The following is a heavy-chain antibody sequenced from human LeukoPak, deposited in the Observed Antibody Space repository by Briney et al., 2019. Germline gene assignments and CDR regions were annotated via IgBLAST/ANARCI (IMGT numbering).Heavy chain of an antibody. CDR1: GGSFSGYY. CDR2: INHSGST. Sequence: SETLSLTCAVYGGSFSGYYWSWIRQPPGKGLEWIGEINHSGSTNYNPSLKSRVTISVDTSKNQFSLKLSSVTAADTAVYYCARGSLLSPFDYWGQGTLVTASS. J-gene: IGHJ4*02. CDR3: ARGSLLSPFDY. V-gene: IGHV4-34*01. D-gene: IGHD3-16*02.